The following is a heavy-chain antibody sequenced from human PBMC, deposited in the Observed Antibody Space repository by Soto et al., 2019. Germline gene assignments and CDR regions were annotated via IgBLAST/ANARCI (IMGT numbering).Heavy chain of an antibody. D-gene: IGHD3-3*01. CDR1: GFTFSSYS. Sequence: GSLRLSCAASGFTFSSYSMNWVRQAPGKGLEWVSYISSSSSTIYYADSVKGRFTISRDNAKNSLYLQMNSMRAEDTVVYFFARDLRFLEWLLWTYFDYWGQGTLVTVSS. CDR3: ARDLRFLEWLLWTYFDY. V-gene: IGHV3-48*01. J-gene: IGHJ4*02. CDR2: ISSSSSTI.